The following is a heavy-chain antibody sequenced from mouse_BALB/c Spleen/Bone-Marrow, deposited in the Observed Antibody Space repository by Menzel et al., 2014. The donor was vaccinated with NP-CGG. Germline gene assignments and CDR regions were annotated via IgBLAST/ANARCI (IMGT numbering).Heavy chain of an antibody. Sequence: VKLMESGPGLVAPSQSLSITCTVSGFSLTGYGLNWVRRPPGKGLEWLGMIWGDGSTDYNSALKSRLSISKDNSKSQVFLKMNSLQTDDTARYYCARGNYGSSLYAMDYWGQGTSVSVSS. D-gene: IGHD1-1*01. V-gene: IGHV2-6-7*01. CDR3: ARGNYGSSLYAMDY. CDR1: GFSLTGYG. J-gene: IGHJ4*01. CDR2: IWGDGST.